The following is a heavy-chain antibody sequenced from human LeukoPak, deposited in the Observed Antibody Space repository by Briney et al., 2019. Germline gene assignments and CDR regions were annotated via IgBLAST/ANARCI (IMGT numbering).Heavy chain of an antibody. CDR1: GFTFSSYG. J-gene: IGHJ4*02. V-gene: IGHV3-30*18. CDR2: ILDDGGNK. CDR3: AKSGYYGSGSYYNGHYFDY. Sequence: PGGSLRLSCAASGFTFSSYGMHWVRQAPGKGLEWVAVILDDGGNKYYADSVKGRFTISRDNSKNTLYLQMNSLRAEDTAVYNCAKSGYYGSGSYYNGHYFDYWGQGTLVT. D-gene: IGHD3-10*01.